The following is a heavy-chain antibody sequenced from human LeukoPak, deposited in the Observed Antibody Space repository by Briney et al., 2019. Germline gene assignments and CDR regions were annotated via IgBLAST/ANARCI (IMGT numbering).Heavy chain of an antibody. CDR1: GFTFSSYA. CDR2: ISGSGGST. V-gene: IGHV3-23*01. D-gene: IGHD5-12*01. Sequence: GGSLRLSCAASGFTFSSYAMSWVRQAPGKGLEWVSAISGSGGSTYYADSVKGRFTISRDNSKNTLYLQMNSLRAEDTAVYYCARDRGSGYDSYYYYGMDVWGQGTTVTVSS. CDR3: ARDRGSGYDSYYYYGMDV. J-gene: IGHJ6*02.